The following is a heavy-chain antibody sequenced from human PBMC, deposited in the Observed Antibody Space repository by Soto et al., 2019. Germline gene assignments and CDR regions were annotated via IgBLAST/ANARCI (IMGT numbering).Heavy chain of an antibody. V-gene: IGHV4-59*08. CDR1: GGSISSYY. CDR2: IYYSGST. D-gene: IGHD6-19*01. CDR3: ARYSSGWYRIDP. J-gene: IGHJ5*02. Sequence: SETLSLTCTVSGGSISSYYWSWVRQPPGKGLEWIGYIYYSGSTNYNPSLKSRVTISVDTSKNQFSLKLSSVTAADTAVYYCARYSSGWYRIDPWGQGTLVTVSS.